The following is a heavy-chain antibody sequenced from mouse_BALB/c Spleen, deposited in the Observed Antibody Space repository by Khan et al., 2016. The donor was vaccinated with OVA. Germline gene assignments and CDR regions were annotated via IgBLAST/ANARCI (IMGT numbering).Heavy chain of an antibody. CDR2: IRYDGKS. J-gene: IGHJ3*01. V-gene: IGHV3-6*02. CDR1: GYSITSGYF. D-gene: IGHD3-1*01. Sequence: EVQLQESGPGLVKPSQSLSLTCSVTGYSITSGYFWNWIRQLPGNKLEWMGSIRYDGKSNYNPSLKNRIPITRDTSKNQFFLKLNSLNPADTATYYCARGGSSGPAWFPYWGQGTLVTGSA. CDR3: ARGGSSGPAWFPY.